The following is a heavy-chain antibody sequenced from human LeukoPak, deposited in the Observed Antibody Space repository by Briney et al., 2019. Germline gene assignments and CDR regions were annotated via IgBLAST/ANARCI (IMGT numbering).Heavy chain of an antibody. J-gene: IGHJ4*02. CDR2: INHSGST. CDR1: GGSFSVYY. Sequence: PSETLSLTCAVYGGSFSVYYWSWIRQPPGKGLEWIGEINHSGSTNYNPSLKSRVTISVDTSKNQFSLKLSSVTAADTAVYYCARDGDSGSYYWGQGTLVTVSS. D-gene: IGHD1-26*01. V-gene: IGHV4-34*01. CDR3: ARDGDSGSYY.